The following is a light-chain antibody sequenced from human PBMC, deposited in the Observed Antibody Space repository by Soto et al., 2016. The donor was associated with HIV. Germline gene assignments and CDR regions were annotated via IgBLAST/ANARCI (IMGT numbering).Light chain of an antibody. Sequence: SYQLTQPPSVSVAPGETARITCEGNNIGTKSVQWHQQKPGQAPVLVVYEDNNRPSGIPERFSGSNSGNTATLTISRVEAGDEADCYCQVWDRDSDHYVFGSGTKVTVL. CDR1: NIGTKS. J-gene: IGLJ1*01. CDR3: QVWDRDSDHYV. CDR2: EDN. V-gene: IGLV3-21*02.